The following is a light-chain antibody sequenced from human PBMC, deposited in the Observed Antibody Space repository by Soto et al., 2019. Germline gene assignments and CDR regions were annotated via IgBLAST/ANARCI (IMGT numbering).Light chain of an antibody. CDR3: MQGLPTPLT. V-gene: IGKV2-28*01. Sequence: DIVLTQSPVSLPVTPGEAASISCRSSQSLLYSNGNNYLDWYLQKPGQSPQLLIYLGSNRASGVPDRFSGSGSGTDFTLKISRVEDEDVGVYYCMQGLPTPLTFGGGTKVEIK. CDR2: LGS. CDR1: QSLLYSNGNNY. J-gene: IGKJ4*01.